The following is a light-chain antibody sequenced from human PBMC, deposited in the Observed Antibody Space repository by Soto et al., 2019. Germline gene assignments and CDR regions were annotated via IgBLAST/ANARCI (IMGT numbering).Light chain of an antibody. V-gene: IGKV3-20*01. CDR3: QFYGDPSKT. CDR1: QTVSSNF. Sequence: EIVLTQSPGTLSLSPGERGTLSCRASQTVSSNFLAWYQQKPGQAPRLLIFDASTRATGIPDRFTGSGSGTDVTLTISRLEPVDFAVYYCQFYGDPSKTFGQGTKVEIK. J-gene: IGKJ1*01. CDR2: DAS.